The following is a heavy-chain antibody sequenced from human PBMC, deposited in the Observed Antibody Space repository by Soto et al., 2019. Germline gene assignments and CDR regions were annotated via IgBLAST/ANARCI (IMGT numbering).Heavy chain of an antibody. V-gene: IGHV3-23*01. CDR1: GXTISRNS. D-gene: IGHD1-1*01. CDR2: ISERGDTT. CDR3: AKDKPGTTSFDY. Sequence: GSLRLSCAASGXTISRNSMYWVRQAPGKGLEWVSGISERGDTTHYAESVKGRFTISRDTSKNTLYLQMNTLRADDTAVYYCAKDKPGTTSFDYWGQGTLATVSS. J-gene: IGHJ4*02.